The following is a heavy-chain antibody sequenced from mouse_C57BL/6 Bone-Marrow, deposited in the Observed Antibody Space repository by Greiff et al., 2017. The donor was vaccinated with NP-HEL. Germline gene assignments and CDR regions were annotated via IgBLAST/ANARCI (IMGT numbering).Heavy chain of an antibody. CDR2: IDPSDSET. V-gene: IGHV1-52*01. CDR3: ARRSTVVAHWYFDV. CDR1: GYTFTSYW. J-gene: IGHJ1*03. Sequence: QVQLQQSGAELVRPGSSVKLSCKASGYTFTSYWMHWVKQRPIQGLEWIGNIDPSDSETHYNQKFKDKATLTVDKSSSTAYMQLSSLTSEDSAVYYCARRSTVVAHWYFDVWGTGTTVTVSS. D-gene: IGHD1-1*01.